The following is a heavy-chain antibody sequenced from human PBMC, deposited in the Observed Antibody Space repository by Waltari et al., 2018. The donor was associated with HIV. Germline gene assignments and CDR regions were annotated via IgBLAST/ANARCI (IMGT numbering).Heavy chain of an antibody. D-gene: IGHD5-18*01. CDR1: GFDLRHSS. CDR3: VRDDPGYGPIDH. CDR2: IRRGNNEK. V-gene: IGHV3-7*03. Sequence: DVYLVESGGGVVKTGGSIRLTCEASGFDLRHSSMNWVRQSPVNGLEWVASIRRGNNEKHYLDSVRGRFVISRDNSESSVYLQMESLREEDTATYFCVRDDPGYGPIDHWGQGTLVSV. J-gene: IGHJ4*02.